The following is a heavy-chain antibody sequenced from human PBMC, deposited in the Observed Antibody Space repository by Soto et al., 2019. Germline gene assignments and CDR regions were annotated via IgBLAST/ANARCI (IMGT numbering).Heavy chain of an antibody. CDR3: ARVSGSYYYGMDV. V-gene: IGHV4-4*02. Sequence: SETKSLTNAVSGGYLSSSNWWSWVRQPPGKGLEWIGEIYHSGSTNYNPSLKSRVTISIDKSKNQFSLKLSSVTAADTAVYYCARVSGSYYYGMDVWGQGTTVTVSS. CDR2: IYHSGST. CDR1: GGYLSSSNW. J-gene: IGHJ6*02. D-gene: IGHD1-26*01.